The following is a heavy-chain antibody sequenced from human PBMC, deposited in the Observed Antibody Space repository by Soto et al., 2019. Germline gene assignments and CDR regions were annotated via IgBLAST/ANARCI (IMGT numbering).Heavy chain of an antibody. CDR3: AREGERVVVVPAAMRDDPFVV. D-gene: IGHD2-2*01. CDR1: RGMFSSYT. J-gene: IGHJ3*01. V-gene: IGHV1-69*08. Sequence: QVQLVQSGAEVKKPGSSVKVSCEVSRGMFSSYTISWVRQAPGQGLEWMGRIFPLLGVADFAQKFQGRLTITADTSTSTTYMELRSLRVEDTAVYYCAREGERVVVVPAAMRDDPFVVWGQGTMVTVSS. CDR2: IFPLLGVA.